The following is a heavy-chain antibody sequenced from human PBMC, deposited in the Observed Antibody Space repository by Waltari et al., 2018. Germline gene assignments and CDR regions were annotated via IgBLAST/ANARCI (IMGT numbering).Heavy chain of an antibody. CDR1: GGTFSSYA. Sequence: QVQLVQSGAEVKKPGSSVKVSCKASGGTFSSYAISWVRQAPGQGLEWRGGIIPIFGTANYAQKVQGRVTITADESTSTAYMELSSLRSEDTAVYYCARARDPPNRYCSSTSCYGTAFDIWGQGTMVTVSS. D-gene: IGHD2-2*01. V-gene: IGHV1-69*01. CDR3: ARARDPPNRYCSSTSCYGTAFDI. CDR2: IIPIFGTA. J-gene: IGHJ3*02.